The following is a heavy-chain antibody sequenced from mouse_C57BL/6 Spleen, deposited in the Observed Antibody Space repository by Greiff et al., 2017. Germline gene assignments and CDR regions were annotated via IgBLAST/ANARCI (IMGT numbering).Heavy chain of an antibody. CDR2: IHPNSGSP. V-gene: IGHV1-64*01. CDR3: AREGYDPYYSMDY. D-gene: IGHD2-14*01. Sequence: VQLQQSGAELVKPGASVKLSCKASGYTFTSYWMHWVKQRPGHGLEWIGMIHPNSGSPNYNEKFTSKATLTVDKSSSTSDMQRSSLTSEDSEVYYCAREGYDPYYSMDYWGQGTSVTVSS. J-gene: IGHJ4*01. CDR1: GYTFTSYW.